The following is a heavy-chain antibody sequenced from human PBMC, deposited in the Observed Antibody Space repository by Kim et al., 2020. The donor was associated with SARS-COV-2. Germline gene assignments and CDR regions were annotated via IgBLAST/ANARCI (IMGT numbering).Heavy chain of an antibody. CDR3: AKYNGRKLELLIYY. Sequence: AVVMKGRFTISRDNAKNSQYLQMNSLRAEDTALYFCAKYNGRKLELLIYYWGQGTLVTVSS. D-gene: IGHD1-7*01. J-gene: IGHJ4*02. V-gene: IGHV3-9*01.